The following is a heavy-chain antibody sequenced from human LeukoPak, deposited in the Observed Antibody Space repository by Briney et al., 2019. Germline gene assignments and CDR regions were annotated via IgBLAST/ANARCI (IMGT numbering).Heavy chain of an antibody. D-gene: IGHD3-22*01. V-gene: IGHV4-59*01. CDR1: GGSISRYY. J-gene: IGHJ3*02. CDR3: ARELRPYYYDSSGYSDAFDI. Sequence: PSETLSLTCTVSGGSISRYYWSWIRQPPGKGLEWIGYIYYSGSTNYNPSLKSRVTIAVDTSKNQFSLKLSSVTAADTAVYYCARELRPYYYDSSGYSDAFDIWGEGTMVTVSS. CDR2: IYYSGST.